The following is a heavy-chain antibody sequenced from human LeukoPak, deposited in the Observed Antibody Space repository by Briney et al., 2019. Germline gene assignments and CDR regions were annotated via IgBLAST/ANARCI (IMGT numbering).Heavy chain of an antibody. CDR1: GFTFSSYS. V-gene: IGHV3-30*03. CDR2: ISYDGSNK. J-gene: IGHJ4*02. CDR3: ARDEKGSSGYYLDY. D-gene: IGHD3-22*01. Sequence: GGSLRLSCAASGFTFSSYSMNWVRQAPGKGLEWVAVISYDGSNKYYADSVKGRFTISRDNSKNTLYLQMNSLRAEDTAVYYCARDEKGSSGYYLDYWGQGTLVTVSS.